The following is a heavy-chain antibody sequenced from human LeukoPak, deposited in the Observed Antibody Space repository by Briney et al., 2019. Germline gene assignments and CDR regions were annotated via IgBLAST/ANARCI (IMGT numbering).Heavy chain of an antibody. J-gene: IGHJ5*02. CDR2: ISWNSGSI. D-gene: IGHD3-22*01. CDR1: GFTFDDYA. CDR3: AKAYDSSGYYPNWFDP. V-gene: IGHV3-9*01. Sequence: GGSLRLSCAAPGFTFDDYAMHWVRQAPGKGLEWVSGISWNSGSIGYADSVKGRFTIFRDNAKNSLYLQMNSLRAEDTALYYCAKAYDSSGYYPNWFDPWGQGTLVTVSS.